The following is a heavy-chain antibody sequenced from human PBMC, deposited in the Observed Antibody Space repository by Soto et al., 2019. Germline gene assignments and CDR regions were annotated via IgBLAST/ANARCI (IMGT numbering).Heavy chain of an antibody. CDR2: IWYDGSNK. V-gene: IGHV3-33*01. CDR3: ARDHYYYDSSGYYYPGYFDY. J-gene: IGHJ4*02. Sequence: PGGSLRLSCAASGFSFSSYGMHWVRQAPGKGLEWVAVIWYDGSNKYSADSVKGRFTISRDNSKSTLYLQMNSLRAEDTAVYYCARDHYYYDSSGYYYPGYFDYWGQGTLVTVSS. D-gene: IGHD3-22*01. CDR1: GFSFSSYG.